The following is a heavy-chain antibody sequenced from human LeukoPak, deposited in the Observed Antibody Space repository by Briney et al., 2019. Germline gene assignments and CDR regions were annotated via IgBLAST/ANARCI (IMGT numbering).Heavy chain of an antibody. J-gene: IGHJ4*02. Sequence: GGSLRLSCAASGFTFSSYAMHWVRQAPGKGLEWVAVISYDGSNKYYADSVKGRFTISRDNPKNTLYLQMNSLRAEDTAVYYCARFEGATSPIDYWGQGTLVTVSS. V-gene: IGHV3-30-3*01. CDR3: ARFEGATSPIDY. CDR1: GFTFSSYA. CDR2: ISYDGSNK. D-gene: IGHD1-26*01.